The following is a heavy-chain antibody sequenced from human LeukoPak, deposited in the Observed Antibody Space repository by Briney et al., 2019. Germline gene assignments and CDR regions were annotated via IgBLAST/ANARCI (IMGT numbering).Heavy chain of an antibody. CDR2: INSDGGST. CDR1: GFTFSSYE. CDR3: ARELQGTVLVPWYHDL. Sequence: GGSLRLSCAASGFTFSSYEMHWVRQAPGKGLEYVSAINSDGGSTYYANSVKGRFTVSRDNSKSTLYLQMGSLRDEDMAVYYCARELQGTVLVPWYHDLWGRGTLVTVSS. J-gene: IGHJ2*01. D-gene: IGHD5-18*01. V-gene: IGHV3-64*01.